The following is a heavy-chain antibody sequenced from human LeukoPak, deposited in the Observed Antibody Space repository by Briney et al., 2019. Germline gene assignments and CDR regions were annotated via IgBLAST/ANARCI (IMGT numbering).Heavy chain of an antibody. Sequence: ASVKVSCKASGYTFTNYYITWVRQAPGQGLEWMGWISAYNGYTNYAQKLQGRVTMTTDTSTSTAYMELRSLRSDDTAVYYCARFYSSSWSNFDYWGQGTLVTVSS. D-gene: IGHD6-13*01. CDR3: ARFYSSSWSNFDY. CDR2: ISAYNGYT. CDR1: GYTFTNYY. V-gene: IGHV1-18*01. J-gene: IGHJ4*02.